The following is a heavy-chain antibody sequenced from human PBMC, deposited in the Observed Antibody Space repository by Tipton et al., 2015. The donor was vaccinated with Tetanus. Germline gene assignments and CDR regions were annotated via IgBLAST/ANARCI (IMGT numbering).Heavy chain of an antibody. V-gene: IGHV4-39*02. Sequence: TLSLTCTVSGGSISDKKYYWGWIRQPPGKGLEWIASIYFKGDTYYSPSLKSRLTIAVDTSQNLFSLTLTSVTAADTAVYYCATQTDNWFDPWGQGTLVTVSS. CDR3: ATQTDNWFDP. CDR2: IYFKGDT. J-gene: IGHJ5*02. CDR1: GGSISDKKYY.